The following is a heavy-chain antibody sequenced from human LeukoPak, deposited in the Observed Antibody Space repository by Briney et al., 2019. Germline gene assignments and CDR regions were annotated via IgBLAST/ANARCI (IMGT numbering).Heavy chain of an antibody. Sequence: PGGSLRLSCAASGFTFSSYWMHWVRHAPGQGLVWVSRINSDGSTTTYADSVKGRFTISRDNAKNTLYLQMNSLRAEDTAVYYCARDDYGGRGEFDYWGQGTLVTVSS. D-gene: IGHD4-23*01. J-gene: IGHJ4*02. CDR2: INSDGSTT. V-gene: IGHV3-74*01. CDR1: GFTFSSYW. CDR3: ARDDYGGRGEFDY.